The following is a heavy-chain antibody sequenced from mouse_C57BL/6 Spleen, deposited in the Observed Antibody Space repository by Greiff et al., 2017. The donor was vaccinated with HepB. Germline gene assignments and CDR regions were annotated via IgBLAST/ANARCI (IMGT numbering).Heavy chain of an antibody. D-gene: IGHD2-4*01. V-gene: IGHV1-61*01. CDR1: GYTFTSYW. J-gene: IGHJ1*03. CDR2: IYPSDSET. Sequence: QVQLKQPGAELVRPGSSLKLSCKASGYTFTSYWMDWVKQRPGQGLEWIGNIYPSDSETHYNQKFKDKATLTVDKSSSTAYMQLSSLTSEDSAVYYCARSTMITTGYFDVWGTGTTVTVSS. CDR3: ARSTMITTGYFDV.